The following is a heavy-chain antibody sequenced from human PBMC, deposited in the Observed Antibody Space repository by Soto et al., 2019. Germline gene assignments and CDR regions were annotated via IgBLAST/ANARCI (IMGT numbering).Heavy chain of an antibody. V-gene: IGHV1-69*01. CDR1: GGTFSRHA. D-gene: IGHD3-22*01. Sequence: QVQLVQSGAEVRKPGSSVKVSCKASGGTFSRHAISWVRQAPGQGLEWMGGNIPIFGTANHAQKFQGRVTIIADESTRTVYMEVSSLRSEDTAMYYCARGWGYDSNDYYYAYWGQGTLVIVSS. CDR3: ARGWGYDSNDYYYAY. CDR2: NIPIFGTA. J-gene: IGHJ4*02.